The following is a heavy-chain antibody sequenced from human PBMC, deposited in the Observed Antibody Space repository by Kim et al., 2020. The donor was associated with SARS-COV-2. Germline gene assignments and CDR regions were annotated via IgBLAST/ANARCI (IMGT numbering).Heavy chain of an antibody. CDR1: GGSISSGGYY. V-gene: IGHV4-31*03. CDR2: IYYSGST. J-gene: IGHJ4*02. Sequence: SETLSLTCTVSGGSISSGGYYWSWIRQHPGKGLEWIGYIYYSGSTYYNPSLKSRVTISVDTSKNQFSLKLSSVTAADTAVYYCARDTNCVCHNDYCGQGTLVTVSS. CDR3: ARDTNCVCHNDY. D-gene: IGHD2-8*01.